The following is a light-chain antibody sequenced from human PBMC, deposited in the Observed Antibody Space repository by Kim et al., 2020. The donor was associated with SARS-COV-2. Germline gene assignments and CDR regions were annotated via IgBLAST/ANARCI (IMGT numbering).Light chain of an antibody. V-gene: IGLV2-14*03. CDR1: SSDIGDYFY. Sequence: QSVLTQPASVSGSPGQSITISCTGTSSDIGDYFYVSWYQQHPGKAPNLIIYDVTERPSGVSYRFSASKSGTMASLIISGLQAEDEADYYCSSYSSSNSPNLVFGTGTKVTVL. J-gene: IGLJ1*01. CDR2: DVT. CDR3: SSYSSSNSPNLV.